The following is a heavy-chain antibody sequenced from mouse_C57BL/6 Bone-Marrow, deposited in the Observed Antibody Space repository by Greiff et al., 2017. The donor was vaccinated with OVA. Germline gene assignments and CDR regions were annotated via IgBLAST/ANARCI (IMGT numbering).Heavy chain of an antibody. CDR1: GYTFTSYW. D-gene: IGHD1-1*01. CDR2: IDPSDSYT. Sequence: QVQLQQPGAELVMPGASVKLSCKASGYTFTSYWMHWVKQRPGPGLEWIGEIDPSDSYTNYNQKFKGKSTLTVDKSSSTAYMQLSSLTSEDSAVYYCATQLLRSYFDYWGQGTTLTVSS. V-gene: IGHV1-69*01. CDR3: ATQLLRSYFDY. J-gene: IGHJ2*01.